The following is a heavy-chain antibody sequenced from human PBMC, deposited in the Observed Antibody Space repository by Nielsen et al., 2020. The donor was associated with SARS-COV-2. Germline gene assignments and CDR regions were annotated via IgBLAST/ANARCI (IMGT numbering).Heavy chain of an antibody. Sequence: LRLSCTVSGGSISSSSYYWGWIRQPPGKGLEWIGSIYYSGSTYYNPSLKSRVTISVDTSKNQFSLKLSSVTAADTAVYYCARQLEGVVVASYYFDYWGQGTLVTVSS. J-gene: IGHJ4*02. D-gene: IGHD3-22*01. CDR3: ARQLEGVVVASYYFDY. CDR2: IYYSGST. CDR1: GGSISSSSYY. V-gene: IGHV4-39*01.